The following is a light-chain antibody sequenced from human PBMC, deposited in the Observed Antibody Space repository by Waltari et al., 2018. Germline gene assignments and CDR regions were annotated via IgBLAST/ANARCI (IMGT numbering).Light chain of an antibody. V-gene: IGKV4-1*01. CDR2: WAS. CDR1: QKVLYSSNNKNY. Sequence: DIVMTQSPDFLAVPRGARATINCKSSQKVLYSSNNKNYLAWYQQKPGQPPRLLIHWASTRESGVPDRFSGSGSGTDFTLTISSLQAEDVAVYYCHQYYNLPQTFGQGTKVEVK. CDR3: HQYYNLPQT. J-gene: IGKJ1*01.